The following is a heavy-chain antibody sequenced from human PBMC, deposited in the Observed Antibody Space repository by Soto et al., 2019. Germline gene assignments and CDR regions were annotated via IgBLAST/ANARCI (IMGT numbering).Heavy chain of an antibody. CDR3: ARETYCYDSSGYYYFDY. CDR1: GGTFSSYA. Sequence: SVKVSCKASGGTFSSYAISWVRQAPGQGLEWMGGIIPIFGTANYAQKFQGRVTITADESTSTAYMGLSSLRSEDTAVYYCARETYCYDSSGYYYFDYWGQGTLVTVSS. J-gene: IGHJ4*02. V-gene: IGHV1-69*13. CDR2: IIPIFGTA. D-gene: IGHD3-22*01.